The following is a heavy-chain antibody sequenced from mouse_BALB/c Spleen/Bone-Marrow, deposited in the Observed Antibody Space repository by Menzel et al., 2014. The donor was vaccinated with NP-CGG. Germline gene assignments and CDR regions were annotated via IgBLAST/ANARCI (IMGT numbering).Heavy chain of an antibody. V-gene: IGHV1S137*01. J-gene: IGHJ2*01. Sequence: QVHVKQSGAELVRPGVSVKISCKGSGYTFTDYALHWVKPSHAKSLEWIGIISTYYGDASYNQKFKGKATMTVDKSSSTAYMELARLTSEDSAIYYCARSDGFDYWGQGTTLTVSS. CDR3: ARSDGFDY. D-gene: IGHD2-3*01. CDR2: ISTYYGDA. CDR1: GYTFTDYA.